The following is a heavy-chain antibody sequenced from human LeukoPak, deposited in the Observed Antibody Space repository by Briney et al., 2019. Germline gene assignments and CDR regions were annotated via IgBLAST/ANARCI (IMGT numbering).Heavy chain of an antibody. CDR3: ARVTGSGWFDY. Sequence: ASVKVSCKASGYPFTSCGLTWVRQAPGQRLEWMGWISPANGNTNYAQKLQGRVTMTTDTSTNTLYMELRSLTSDDTAVYYCARVTGSGWFDYWGQGTLVTVSS. CDR2: ISPANGNT. J-gene: IGHJ4*02. CDR1: GYPFTSCG. V-gene: IGHV1-18*01. D-gene: IGHD6-19*01.